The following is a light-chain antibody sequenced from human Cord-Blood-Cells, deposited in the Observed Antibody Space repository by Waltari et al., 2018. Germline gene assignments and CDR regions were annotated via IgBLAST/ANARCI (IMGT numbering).Light chain of an antibody. CDR1: QSVLYSSNNKNY. Sequence: DIVMTQSPDSLAMSLGERATINCNSSQSVLYSSNNKNYLAWYQQKPGQPPKLLIYWASTRESGVPDRFSGSGSGTDFTLTISSLQAEDVAVYYCQQYYSTPITFGQGTRLEIK. J-gene: IGKJ5*01. V-gene: IGKV4-1*01. CDR3: QQYYSTPIT. CDR2: WAS.